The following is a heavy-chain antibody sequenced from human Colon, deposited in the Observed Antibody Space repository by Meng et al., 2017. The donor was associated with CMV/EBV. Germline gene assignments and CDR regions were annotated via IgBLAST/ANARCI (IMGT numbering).Heavy chain of an antibody. V-gene: IGHV3-7*01. D-gene: IGHD3-3*01. J-gene: IGHJ6*02. CDR3: ARVEDVWSDHYGMDV. CDR1: GFTLSSYA. CDR2: VKQDGSEK. Sequence: GESLKISCAASGFTLSSYAMHWVRQAPGKGLEWVANVKQDGSEKYYVDSVKGRFTVSRDNAKNSLYLQMNRLRAEGTAVYYCARVEDVWSDHYGMDVWGQGTAVTVSS.